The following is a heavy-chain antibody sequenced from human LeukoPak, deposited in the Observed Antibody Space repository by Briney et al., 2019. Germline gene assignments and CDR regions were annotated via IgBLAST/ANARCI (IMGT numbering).Heavy chain of an antibody. CDR3: ARSASRGSYYLDY. Sequence: PGGSLRLSCAASGSTFSSHGMHWVRQAPGKGLEWVAVIWYDGSNKYYADSVKGRFTISRDNSKNTLYLQMNSLRAEDTAVYYCARSASRGSYYLDYWGQGTLVTVSS. V-gene: IGHV3-33*01. CDR1: GSTFSSHG. J-gene: IGHJ4*02. CDR2: IWYDGSNK. D-gene: IGHD1-26*01.